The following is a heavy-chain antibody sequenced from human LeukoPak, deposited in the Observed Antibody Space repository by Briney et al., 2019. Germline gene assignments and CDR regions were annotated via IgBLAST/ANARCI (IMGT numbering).Heavy chain of an antibody. CDR1: GYTFTGFF. J-gene: IGHJ6*03. D-gene: IGHD3-22*01. V-gene: IGHV1-2*02. Sequence: GASVKVSCKASGYTFTGFFIHWVRQAPGQGLEWMGWINPNSGGTNYAQKFQGRVTMTRDTSISTAYMELSSLRSEDTAVYYCARSSGYYSSLFYMHVWGKGTTVTVSS. CDR2: INPNSGGT. CDR3: ARSSGYYSSLFYMHV.